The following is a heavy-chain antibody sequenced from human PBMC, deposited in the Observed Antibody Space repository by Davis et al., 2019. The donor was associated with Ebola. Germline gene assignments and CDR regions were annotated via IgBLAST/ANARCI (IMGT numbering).Heavy chain of an antibody. D-gene: IGHD6-13*01. J-gene: IGHJ5*02. CDR1: GGSISSRSYY. CDR2: IFYSGNT. Sequence: PSETLSLTCTVSGGSISSRSYYWGWIRQPPGKGLEWIGSIFYSGNTHYNPSLKSRVTISVDTSKNQFSLKLTSVTPADTAVYHCARDSSSWLHPNWFDPWGLGTLVTVSS. CDR3: ARDSSSWLHPNWFDP. V-gene: IGHV4-39*07.